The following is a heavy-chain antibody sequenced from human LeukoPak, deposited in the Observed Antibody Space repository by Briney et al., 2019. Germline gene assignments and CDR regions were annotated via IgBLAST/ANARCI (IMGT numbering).Heavy chain of an antibody. CDR3: ASRNYYDSSGLEAFDI. CDR1: GGTFSSYA. CDR2: IIPIFGTA. D-gene: IGHD3-22*01. V-gene: IGHV1-69*13. J-gene: IGHJ3*02. Sequence: SVKVSCKASGGTFSSYAISWVRQAPGQGLEWMGGIIPIFGTANYAQKFQGRVTITADESTSTAYMELSSLRSEDTAVYYCASRNYYDSSGLEAFDIWGQGTMVTVSS.